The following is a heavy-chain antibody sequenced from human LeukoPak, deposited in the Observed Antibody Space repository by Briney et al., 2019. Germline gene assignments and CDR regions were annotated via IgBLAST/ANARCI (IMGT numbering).Heavy chain of an antibody. CDR2: INPSGGST. CDR3: ARAPGRYDFWSGYYTNWFDP. CDR1: GYTFTSHY. V-gene: IGHV1-46*03. J-gene: IGHJ5*02. Sequence: GASVKVSCKASGYTFTSHYMHWVRQAPGQGLEWMGIINPSGGSTSYAQKFQGRVTMTRDTSTSTVYMELSSLRSEDTAVYYCARAPGRYDFWSGYYTNWFDPWGQGTLVTVSS. D-gene: IGHD3-3*01.